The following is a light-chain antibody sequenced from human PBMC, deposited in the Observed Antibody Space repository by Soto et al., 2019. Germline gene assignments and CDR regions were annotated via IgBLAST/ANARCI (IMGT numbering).Light chain of an antibody. CDR1: ISDIGGYNF. V-gene: IGLV2-14*01. CDR2: DVN. J-gene: IGLJ2*01. CDR3: ASYTRTTTLV. Sequence: QSALTQPASVSGSPGQSITISCTGTISDIGGYNFISWYQNHPGKAPKLVIYDVNNRHSGISYRFSGSKSGNTASLTISGLQAEDEADYYCASYTRTTTLVFGGGTKLTVL.